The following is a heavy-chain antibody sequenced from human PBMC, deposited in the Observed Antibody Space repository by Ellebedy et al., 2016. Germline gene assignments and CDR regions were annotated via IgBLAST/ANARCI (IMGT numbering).Heavy chain of an antibody. CDR2: ISSSSSYR. D-gene: IGHD3-9*01. V-gene: IGHV3-11*05. CDR1: GFTFSDYY. CDR3: ARDQYPATVRYFDWLQGLDY. Sequence: GESLKISXAASGFTFSDYYMSWIRQAPGKGLEWVSYISSSSSYRNYADSVKGRFTISRDNAKNSLYLQMNSLRAEDTAVYYCARDQYPATVRYFDWLQGLDYWGQGTLVTVSS. J-gene: IGHJ4*02.